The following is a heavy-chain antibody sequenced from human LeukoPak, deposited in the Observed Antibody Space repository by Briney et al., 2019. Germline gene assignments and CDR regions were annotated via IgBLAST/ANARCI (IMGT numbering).Heavy chain of an antibody. CDR1: GFTFSDYW. V-gene: IGHV3-7*01. J-gene: IGHJ4*02. CDR3: ARAGDTYGTLYF. D-gene: IGHD5-18*01. Sequence: PGGSLRLSCAVSGFTFSDYWMSWVRQAPAKGLEWVADIKQDGGEKNYVDSVEGRFTISRDNAKNTLYLQMNSLRAEDTAAYYCARAGDTYGTLYFWGQGTLVTVSS. CDR2: IKQDGGEK.